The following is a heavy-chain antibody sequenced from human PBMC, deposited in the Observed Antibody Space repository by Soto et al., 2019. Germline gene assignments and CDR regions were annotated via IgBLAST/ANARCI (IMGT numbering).Heavy chain of an antibody. V-gene: IGHV4-31*03. Sequence: SETLSLTCTVSGGSISSRGHYWGWIRQDPGKGLEWIGYIYYSGSTYYNPSLRSRVTMSVDTSKNQFSLKLRSVTAADTAVYYCARDLGGTYYYSGSYNGLDVWGQGTTVTVSS. J-gene: IGHJ6*02. CDR3: ARDLGGTYYYSGSYNGLDV. CDR1: GGSISSRGHY. CDR2: IYYSGST. D-gene: IGHD3-10*01.